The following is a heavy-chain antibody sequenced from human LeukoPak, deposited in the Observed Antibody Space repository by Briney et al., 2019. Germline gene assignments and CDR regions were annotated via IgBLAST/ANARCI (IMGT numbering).Heavy chain of an antibody. V-gene: IGHV4-59*01. J-gene: IGHJ5*02. D-gene: IGHD3-9*01. Sequence: MSSETLSLTCTVSGGSISSYYWSWIRQPPGKGLEWIGYIYYSGSTNYNPSLKSRVTISVDTSKNQFSLKLSSVTAADTAVYYCARGLTDDIFENWFDPWGQGTLVTVSS. CDR2: IYYSGST. CDR3: ARGLTDDIFENWFDP. CDR1: GGSISSYY.